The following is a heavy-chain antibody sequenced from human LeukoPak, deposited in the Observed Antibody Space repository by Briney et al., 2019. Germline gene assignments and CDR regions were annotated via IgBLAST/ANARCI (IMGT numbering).Heavy chain of an antibody. CDR1: GGSIYSHSW. CDR2: IYHDGDT. Sequence: SGTLSLTCSISGGSIYSHSWWSWVRPPPGKGLEWIGEIYHDGDTNYDPCLKSRVSVSVDKSKNQFSLNLSSVTAADTAMNYCASHIKVLGTRGFDYWGQGALVTVSS. D-gene: IGHD2/OR15-2a*01. CDR3: ASHIKVLGTRGFDY. J-gene: IGHJ4*02. V-gene: IGHV4-4*02.